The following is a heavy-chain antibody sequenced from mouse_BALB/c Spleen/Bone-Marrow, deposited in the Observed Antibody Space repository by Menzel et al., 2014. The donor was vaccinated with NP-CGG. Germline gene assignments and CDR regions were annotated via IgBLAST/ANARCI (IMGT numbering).Heavy chain of an antibody. CDR3: ARYDYRYSWFAY. V-gene: IGHV14-3*02. J-gene: IGHJ3*01. D-gene: IGHD2-14*01. CDR2: IDPANGNT. Sequence: VQLQQSGAELVKPGASVKLSCTASGFNIKDTYMHWVKQRPEQGLEWIGRIDPANGNTKYDPKFQGNATITTDTSSNTAYLQLRSLTSEDTAVYYCARYDYRYSWFAYWGQGTLVTVSA. CDR1: GFNIKDTY.